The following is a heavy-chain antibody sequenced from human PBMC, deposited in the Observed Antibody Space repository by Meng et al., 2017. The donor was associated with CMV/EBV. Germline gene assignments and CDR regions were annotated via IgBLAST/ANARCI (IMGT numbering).Heavy chain of an antibody. J-gene: IGHJ4*02. Sequence: ASVKVSCKASGYTFTGYDINWVRQATGQGLEWMGWMNPNSGNTGYAQKFQGRVTMTRNTSITTAYMELSSLRSEDTAVYYCARGRGRFWSGELDYWGQGTLVTSPQ. D-gene: IGHD3-3*01. CDR3: ARGRGRFWSGELDY. CDR1: GYTFTGYD. V-gene: IGHV1-8*01. CDR2: MNPNSGNT.